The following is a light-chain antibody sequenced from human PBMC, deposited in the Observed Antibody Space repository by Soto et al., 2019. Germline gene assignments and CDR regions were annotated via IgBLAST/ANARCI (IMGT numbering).Light chain of an antibody. V-gene: IGKV1-39*01. CDR1: QSISIY. CDR2: DAS. J-gene: IGKJ2*01. Sequence: DIKMTQSPSSLSFSVGDRVTISCRASQSISIYLNWYRQKLGKGLTLLIYDASTLQSGVPSRFSGLGSGTDFALTITSLQPDDSAPYYCQQSYTSVYTFGQGTKV. CDR3: QQSYTSVYT.